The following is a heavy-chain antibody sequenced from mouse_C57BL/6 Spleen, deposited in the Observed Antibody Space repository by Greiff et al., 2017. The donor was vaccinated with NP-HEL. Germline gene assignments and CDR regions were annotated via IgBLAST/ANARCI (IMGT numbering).Heavy chain of an antibody. Sequence: AQLQQSGAELVRPGASVTLSCKASGYTFTDYEMHWVKQTPVHGLEWIGAIDPETGGTAYNQKFKGKAILTADKSSSTAYMELRSLTSEDSAVYYCTRNYYGSSPFYAMDYWGQGTSVTVSS. D-gene: IGHD1-1*01. CDR1: GYTFTDYE. CDR3: TRNYYGSSPFYAMDY. V-gene: IGHV1-15*01. J-gene: IGHJ4*01. CDR2: IDPETGGT.